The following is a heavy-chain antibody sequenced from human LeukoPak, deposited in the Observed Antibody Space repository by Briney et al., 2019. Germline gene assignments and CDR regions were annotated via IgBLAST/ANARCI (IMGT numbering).Heavy chain of an antibody. D-gene: IGHD2-2*01. Sequence: SETLSLTCTVSGGSISSYYWSWIRQPAGKGLEWIGRIYTSGSTNYNPSLKSRVTMSVDTSKNQFSLKLSSVTAADTAVYYCARSRPVKIVVVPAAINWFDPWGQGTLVTVSS. CDR3: ARSRPVKIVVVPAAINWFDP. V-gene: IGHV4-4*07. J-gene: IGHJ5*02. CDR1: GGSISSYY. CDR2: IYTSGST.